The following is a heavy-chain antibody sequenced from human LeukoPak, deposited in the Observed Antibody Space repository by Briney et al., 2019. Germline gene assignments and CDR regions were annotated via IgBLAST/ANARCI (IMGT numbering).Heavy chain of an antibody. D-gene: IGHD6-13*01. CDR1: GYTFTSYG. CDR3: ARDRGSSSWYLTFDY. Sequence: GASVKVSCKASGYTFTSYGISWVRQAPGQGLEWMGWISAYNGNTNYAQKLQGRVTMTTDTSTSTAYMELRSLRSDDTAVYYCARDRGSSSWYLTFDYWGQGTLVTVSS. J-gene: IGHJ4*02. CDR2: ISAYNGNT. V-gene: IGHV1-18*01.